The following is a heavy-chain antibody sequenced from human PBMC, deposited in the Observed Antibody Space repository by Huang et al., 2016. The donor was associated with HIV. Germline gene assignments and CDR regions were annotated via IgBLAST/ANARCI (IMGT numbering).Heavy chain of an antibody. Sequence: QVQLQESGPGLVKPSETLSLTCTVSGGSISTYYWSWIRQAAGKGLEWIGRFYTRGNTNYKPSLRSRVTMSVDTSKNQFSMRLTSVTAADTAVYYCARENEFCGSTNCHHYYYGLDVWGQGTTVTVSS. V-gene: IGHV4-4*07. CDR3: ARENEFCGSTNCHHYYYGLDV. CDR2: FYTRGNT. D-gene: IGHD2-2*01. J-gene: IGHJ6*02. CDR1: GGSISTYY.